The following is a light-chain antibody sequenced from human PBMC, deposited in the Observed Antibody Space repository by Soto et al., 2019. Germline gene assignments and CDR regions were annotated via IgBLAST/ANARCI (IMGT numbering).Light chain of an antibody. Sequence: QSVLTQPPSASGSLGQPVTISCTGTSSDVGGYNYVSWHQQHPGKAPKVIIYEVTKRPSGVPDRFSGSKSGNTASLTVSGLQAEDEADYYCSSFGGGGNLVLLGGGTKLTVL. CDR3: SSFGGGGNLVL. CDR1: SSDVGGYNY. CDR2: EVT. V-gene: IGLV2-8*01. J-gene: IGLJ2*01.